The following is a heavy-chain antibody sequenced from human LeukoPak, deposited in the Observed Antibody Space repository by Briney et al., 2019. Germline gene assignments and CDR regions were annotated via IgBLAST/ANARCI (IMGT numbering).Heavy chain of an antibody. D-gene: IGHD6-13*01. CDR3: GVSSFGWFDP. Sequence: ASVKVSCKASGYTFTSYDINWVRQATGQGLEWMGWMNPNSGNTGYAQKLQGRVTMTTDTSTSTAHMELRSLRSDDTAVYYCGVSSFGWFDPWGQGTLVTVSS. CDR2: MNPNSGNT. CDR1: GYTFTSYD. V-gene: IGHV1-8*01. J-gene: IGHJ5*02.